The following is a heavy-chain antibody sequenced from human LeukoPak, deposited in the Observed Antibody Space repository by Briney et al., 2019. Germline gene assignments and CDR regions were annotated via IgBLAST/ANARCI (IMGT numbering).Heavy chain of an antibody. CDR3: VGSGWYGYFDY. D-gene: IGHD6-19*01. J-gene: IGHJ4*02. Sequence: GGSLRLSFAASGFTVRSKYMSWVRQVPGKGLEWVSLISSGSSTNYADSVMGRFTISRDNSKNTLYLQMNSLRAEDTAVYYCVGSGWYGYFDYWGQGTQVTVSS. V-gene: IGHV3-53*01. CDR1: GFTVRSKY. CDR2: ISSGSST.